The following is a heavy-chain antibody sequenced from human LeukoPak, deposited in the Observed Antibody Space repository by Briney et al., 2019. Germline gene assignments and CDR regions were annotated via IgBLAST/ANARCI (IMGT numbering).Heavy chain of an antibody. J-gene: IGHJ4*02. V-gene: IGHV3-30*18. CDR1: GFTFSNYD. Sequence: PGGSLRLSCAASGFTFSNYDMHWVRQAPGKGLEWVAVISYDGSNKYYADSVKGRFIISRDNSQNTLYLQMNSLRPEDTAVFYCAKHGRSSCLDYWGQGALVTISS. CDR2: ISYDGSNK. D-gene: IGHD6-13*01. CDR3: AKHGRSSCLDY.